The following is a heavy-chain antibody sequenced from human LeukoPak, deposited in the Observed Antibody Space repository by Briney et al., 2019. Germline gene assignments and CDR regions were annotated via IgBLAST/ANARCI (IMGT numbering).Heavy chain of an antibody. Sequence: GGSLRLSCAASGFTFSSYVMHWVRQAPGKGLEWVAVISYDGSNKYYADSVKGRFTISRDNSKNTLYLQMNSLRAEDTAVYYCAKDEDYGGNHYYFDYWGQGTLVTVSS. V-gene: IGHV3-30*18. D-gene: IGHD4-23*01. J-gene: IGHJ4*02. CDR3: AKDEDYGGNHYYFDY. CDR1: GFTFSSYV. CDR2: ISYDGSNK.